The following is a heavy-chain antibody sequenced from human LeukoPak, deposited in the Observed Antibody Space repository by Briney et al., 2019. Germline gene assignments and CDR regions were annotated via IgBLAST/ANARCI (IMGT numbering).Heavy chain of an antibody. CDR3: AKDWVPRFDP. D-gene: IGHD3-16*01. CDR1: GFTFGDYA. Sequence: GGSLRLSCTASGFTFGDYAMSWVRQAPGKGLEWVALISYDGSNKYYADSVKGRFTISRDSSKNTLYLQMNSLRAEDTAVYYCAKDWVPRFDPWGQGTLVTVSS. J-gene: IGHJ5*02. V-gene: IGHV3-30*04. CDR2: ISYDGSNK.